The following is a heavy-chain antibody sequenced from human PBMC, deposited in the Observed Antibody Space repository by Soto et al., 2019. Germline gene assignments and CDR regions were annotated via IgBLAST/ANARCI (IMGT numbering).Heavy chain of an antibody. V-gene: IGHV1-46*01. CDR2: INPSGGST. Sequence: GASVKVSCKASGYTFTSYYMHWVRQAPGQGLEWMGIINPSGGSTSYAQKFQGRVTMTRDTSTSTVYMELSSLRSEDTAVYYCARLDARNYYDSSGYYSYWGQGTLVTVSS. J-gene: IGHJ4*02. CDR1: GYTFTSYY. CDR3: ARLDARNYYDSSGYYSY. D-gene: IGHD3-22*01.